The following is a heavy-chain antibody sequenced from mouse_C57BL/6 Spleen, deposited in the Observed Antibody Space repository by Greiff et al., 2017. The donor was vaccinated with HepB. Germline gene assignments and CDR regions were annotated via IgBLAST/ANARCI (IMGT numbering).Heavy chain of an antibody. CDR3: AIYDYGWGFAY. CDR1: GYTFTDYN. V-gene: IGHV1-18*01. D-gene: IGHD2-4*01. J-gene: IGHJ3*01. CDR2: INPNNGGT. Sequence: EVQLQQSGPELVKPGASVKIPCKASGYTFTDYNIDWVKQSHGKSLEWIGDINPNNGGTIYNQKFKGKATLTVDKSSSTAYMELRSLTSEDTAVYYCAIYDYGWGFAYWGQGTLVTVSA.